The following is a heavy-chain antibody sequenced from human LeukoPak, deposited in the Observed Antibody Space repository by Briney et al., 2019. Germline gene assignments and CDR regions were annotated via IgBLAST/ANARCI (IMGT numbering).Heavy chain of an antibody. Sequence: ASVKVSCKASGYPFTGYYLHWVRQAPGQGLEWMGWINPNSGFTNYAQKSQGRVTMTRDTSISTAYMELSRLRSDDTAVYYCARLADCSSSSCRSFDNWGQGTLVTVSS. D-gene: IGHD2-2*01. J-gene: IGHJ4*02. CDR2: INPNSGFT. CDR1: GYPFTGYY. CDR3: ARLADCSSSSCRSFDN. V-gene: IGHV1-2*02.